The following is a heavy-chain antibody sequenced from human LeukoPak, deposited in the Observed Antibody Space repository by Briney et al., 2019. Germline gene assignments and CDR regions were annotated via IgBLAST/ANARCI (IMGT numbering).Heavy chain of an antibody. J-gene: IGHJ2*01. CDR3: ARVRGGYDPYWYFDL. CDR1: GGSISSGGYY. CDR2: IYYSGST. D-gene: IGHD5-12*01. Sequence: PSETLSLTCTVSGGSISSGGYYWSWIRQHPGKGLEWIGYIYYSGSTYYNPSLKSRVTISVDTSKNQFSLKLSSVTAADTAVYYCARVRGGYDPYWYFDLWGRSTLVTVSS. V-gene: IGHV4-31*03.